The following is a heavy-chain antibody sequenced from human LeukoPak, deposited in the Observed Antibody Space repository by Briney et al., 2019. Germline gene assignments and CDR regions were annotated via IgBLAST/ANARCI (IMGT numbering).Heavy chain of an antibody. CDR1: GYTFTGYH. J-gene: IGHJ4*02. CDR3: ARDPTSHVLRFLEWLFTLDY. V-gene: IGHV1-2*02. D-gene: IGHD3-3*01. Sequence: ASVKVSCKASGYTFTGYHMYWVRQAPGQGLEWMGWINPNSGGTNYVQKFQGRVTMTRDTSISTAYMELSRLRSDDTAVYYCARDPTSHVLRFLEWLFTLDYWGQGTLVTVSS. CDR2: INPNSGGT.